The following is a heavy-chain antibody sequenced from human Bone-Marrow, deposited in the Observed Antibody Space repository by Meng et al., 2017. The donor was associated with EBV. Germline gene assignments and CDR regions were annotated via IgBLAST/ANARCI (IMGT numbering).Heavy chain of an antibody. D-gene: IGHD5-18*01. CDR3: ARDNVDTAMVPH. Sequence: LREWGPGRVKPSETSPPTCNVSGGFVSSGSYYWSWIRQPPGKGLEWIGYIYYSGSTNYNPSLKSRVTISVDTSKNQFSLKLSSVTAADTAVYYCARDNVDTAMVPHWGQGTLVTVSS. V-gene: IGHV4-61*01. J-gene: IGHJ4*02. CDR1: GGFVSSGSYY. CDR2: IYYSGST.